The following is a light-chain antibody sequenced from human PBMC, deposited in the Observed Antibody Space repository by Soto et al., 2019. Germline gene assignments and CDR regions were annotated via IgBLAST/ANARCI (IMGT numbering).Light chain of an antibody. CDR3: QQLNSFPIP. CDR1: QGISSF. Sequence: ILLTQSPSSLSASVGDRVTITCRASQGISSFLAWYQQKPGKAPKLLIYAASTLQIGVPSRFSGSGSGTDFTLTISSLQPEDFATYYCQQLNSFPIPFGPGTKVDIK. J-gene: IGKJ3*01. V-gene: IGKV1-9*01. CDR2: AAS.